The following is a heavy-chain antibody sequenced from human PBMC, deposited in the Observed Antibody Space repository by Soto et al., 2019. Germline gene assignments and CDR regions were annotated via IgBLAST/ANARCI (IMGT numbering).Heavy chain of an antibody. J-gene: IGHJ5*02. D-gene: IGHD5-12*01. Sequence: SQTLSLTCAISGDSVSSNTASWTLIRQSPSRGLEWLGRTYFRSKWYNDYAVSVKSRIIINPDTSNNQFSLQLNSVTPEDTAVYFCAKGDNLGPKTGYAFDPWGQGIMVTVYS. V-gene: IGHV6-1*01. CDR1: GDSVSSNTAS. CDR2: TYFRSKWYN. CDR3: AKGDNLGPKTGYAFDP.